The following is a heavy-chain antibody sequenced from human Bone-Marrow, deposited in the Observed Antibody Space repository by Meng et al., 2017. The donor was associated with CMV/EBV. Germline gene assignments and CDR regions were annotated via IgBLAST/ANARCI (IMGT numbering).Heavy chain of an antibody. D-gene: IGHD2-2*01. CDR2: MNPNNGNT. CDR3: SSDPASGVPAADDY. Sequence: ASGYTFASYDLNWVRQGSGQGPGWMGGMNPNNGNTGHAQKLQGRVTMTTDTSTSTAYMELRSLRSDDTAVYYCSSDPASGVPAADDYWGQGTLVTVSS. CDR1: GYTFASYD. V-gene: IGHV1-18*01. J-gene: IGHJ4*02.